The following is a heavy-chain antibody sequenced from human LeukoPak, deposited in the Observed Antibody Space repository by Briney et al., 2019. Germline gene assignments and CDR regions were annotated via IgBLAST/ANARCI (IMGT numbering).Heavy chain of an antibody. CDR1: GFTFSSYA. CDR3: ARSPVASAVNYWFDP. V-gene: IGHV3-30*01. J-gene: IGHJ5*02. D-gene: IGHD2-21*01. Sequence: GGSLRLSCAASGFTFSSYAMHWVRQAPGKGLEWVAVVSYDGTQKKYADSVKGRFTIPRDNSKNTLYLQMDSLRVEDMAVYYCARSPVASAVNYWFDPWGQGTLVTVSS. CDR2: VSYDGTQK.